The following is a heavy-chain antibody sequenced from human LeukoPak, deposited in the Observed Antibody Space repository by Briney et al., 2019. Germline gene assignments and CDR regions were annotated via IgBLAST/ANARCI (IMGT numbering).Heavy chain of an antibody. Sequence: EASVKVSFKASGYTFTSYGISWVRQAPGQGLEWMGWISAYNGNTNYAQKLQGRVTMTRDTSISTAYMELSRLRSDDTAVYYCARVEWEQNWFDPWGQGTLVTVSS. CDR2: ISAYNGNT. D-gene: IGHD1-26*01. CDR1: GYTFTSYG. CDR3: ARVEWEQNWFDP. V-gene: IGHV1-18*01. J-gene: IGHJ5*02.